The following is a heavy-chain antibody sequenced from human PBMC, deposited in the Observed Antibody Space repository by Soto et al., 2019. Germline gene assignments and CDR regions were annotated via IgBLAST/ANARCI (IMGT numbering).Heavy chain of an antibody. Sequence: ASVKVSCKASGYTFTSYAMHWVRQAPGQRLEWMGWINAGNGNTKYSQKFQGRVTITRDTSASTAYMELSSLRSEDTAVYYCARGPDYDILTGCYHSGYFDLWGRGTLVTVSS. J-gene: IGHJ2*01. CDR3: ARGPDYDILTGCYHSGYFDL. CDR2: INAGNGNT. D-gene: IGHD3-9*01. V-gene: IGHV1-3*01. CDR1: GYTFTSYA.